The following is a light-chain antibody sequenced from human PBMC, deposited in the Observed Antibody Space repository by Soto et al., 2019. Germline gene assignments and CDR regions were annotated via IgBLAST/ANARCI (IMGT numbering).Light chain of an antibody. CDR1: QSISSY. Sequence: DIQMTQSPSSLSASVGDRVTITCRASQSISSYLNWYQQKPGKAPKLLIYAASSLQSGVPSRFSGSGSGTDFTLTISSPQPEDFATYYCQQANSFPITFGQGTRLEIK. CDR3: QQANSFPIT. J-gene: IGKJ5*01. CDR2: AAS. V-gene: IGKV1-39*01.